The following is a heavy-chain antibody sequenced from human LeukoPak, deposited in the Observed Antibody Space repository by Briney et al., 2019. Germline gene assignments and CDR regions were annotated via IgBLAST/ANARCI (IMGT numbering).Heavy chain of an antibody. Sequence: GGSLRLSCAASGFTFSSYGMHWVRQAPGKGPEWVAVISYDGSNKYYADSVKGRFTISRDNSMNTLYLQMNSLRDEDTAVYYCAQAWRWLQLNYWGQGTLVTVSS. D-gene: IGHD5-24*01. CDR1: GFTFSSYG. V-gene: IGHV3-30*18. J-gene: IGHJ4*02. CDR3: AQAWRWLQLNY. CDR2: ISYDGSNK.